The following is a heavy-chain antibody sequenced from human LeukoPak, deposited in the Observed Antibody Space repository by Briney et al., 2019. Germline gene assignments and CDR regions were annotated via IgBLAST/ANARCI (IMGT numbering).Heavy chain of an antibody. J-gene: IGHJ4*02. Sequence: GGSLRLSCAASGFTFSSYALTWVRQAPGEGLEWVSAISSSGDSTYYAESVKGRFTISRDNSKSTLYLQMNSLRAEDTAVYYCAKSPYSNTWSACDYWGQGTLVTVSS. D-gene: IGHD6-13*01. V-gene: IGHV3-23*01. CDR3: AKSPYSNTWSACDY. CDR1: GFTFSSYA. CDR2: ISSSGDST.